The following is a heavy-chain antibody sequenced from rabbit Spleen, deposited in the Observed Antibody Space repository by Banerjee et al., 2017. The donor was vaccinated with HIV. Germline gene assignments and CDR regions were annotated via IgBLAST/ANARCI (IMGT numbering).Heavy chain of an antibody. V-gene: IGHV1S45*01. Sequence: QEQLVESGGGLVKPEGSLTLTCKASGVSFSDKDVMCWVRQAPGKGLEWIACINIVTGKSVYASWAKGRFIMSRTSSTTVTLQMTSLTAADTATYFCARGSATMTVVIVGFYLNLWGPGTLVTVS. CDR3: ARGSATMTVVIVGFYLNL. D-gene: IGHD2-1*01. CDR1: GVSFSDKDV. J-gene: IGHJ4*01. CDR2: INIVTGKS.